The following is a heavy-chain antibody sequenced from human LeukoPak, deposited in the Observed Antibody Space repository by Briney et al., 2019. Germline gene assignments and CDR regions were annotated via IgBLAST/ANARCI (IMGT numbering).Heavy chain of an antibody. CDR3: VRAAQEGRDGLTGIQTGNWFNP. D-gene: IGHD3-9*01. Sequence: AAVKVSCKDSGYTFATNDINRVREATGQGPEWIGWMNPNSGNTDYAQKYQGTIKLTRNTSISTGYMEMIRLRFEETAVYYCVRAAQEGRDGLTGIQTGNWFNPWGQGTMVTVSS. J-gene: IGHJ5*02. CDR1: GYTFATND. CDR2: MNPNSGNT. V-gene: IGHV1-8*01.